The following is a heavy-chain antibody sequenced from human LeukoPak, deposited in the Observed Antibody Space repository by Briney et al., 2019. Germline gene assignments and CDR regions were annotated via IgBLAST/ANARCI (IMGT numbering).Heavy chain of an antibody. D-gene: IGHD1-26*01. CDR2: ISSGMTVI. CDR3: ATRLQLVGAPFDY. Sequence: GGSLRLSCAASGFTFSSYTMNWVRQAPGKGLEWVSYISSGMTVIYYADSVKGRFTISRDNAKNSLYLQMNSLRAEDTAVYYCATRLQLVGAPFDYWGQGTLVTVSS. V-gene: IGHV3-48*04. CDR1: GFTFSSYT. J-gene: IGHJ4*02.